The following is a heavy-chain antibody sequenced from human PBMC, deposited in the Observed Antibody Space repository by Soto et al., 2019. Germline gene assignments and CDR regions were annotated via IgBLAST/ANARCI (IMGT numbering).Heavy chain of an antibody. CDR1: GDRVSSNSAA. CDR2: TYYRSKWYN. Sequence: SQTLSLPCAISGDRVSSNSAAWNWIRQSPSRGLEWLGRTYYRSKWYNDYAVSVKSRITINPDTSKNQFSLQLNSVTPEDTAVYYCARDRYLHYYGSGSYFGVWFDPWGQGTLVTVSS. V-gene: IGHV6-1*01. CDR3: ARDRYLHYYGSGSYFGVWFDP. J-gene: IGHJ5*02. D-gene: IGHD3-10*01.